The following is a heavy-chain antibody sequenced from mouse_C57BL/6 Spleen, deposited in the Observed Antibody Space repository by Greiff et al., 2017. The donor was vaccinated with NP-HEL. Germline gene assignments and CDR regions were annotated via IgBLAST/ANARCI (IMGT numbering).Heavy chain of an antibody. CDR3: ARRGNGSYAMDY. CDR1: GYAFSSSW. V-gene: IGHV1-82*01. Sequence: VQLQQSGPELVKPGASVKISCKASGYAFSSSWMNWVKQRPGKGLEWIGRIYPGDGDTNYNGKFKGKATLTADKSSSTAYMQLSSLTSEDSAVYFCARRGNGSYAMDYWGQGTSVTVSS. CDR2: IYPGDGDT. J-gene: IGHJ4*01.